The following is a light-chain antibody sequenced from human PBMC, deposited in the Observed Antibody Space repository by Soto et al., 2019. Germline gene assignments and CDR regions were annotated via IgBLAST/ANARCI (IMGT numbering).Light chain of an antibody. V-gene: IGLV1-40*01. CDR3: SSYTISSTTV. CDR2: GNS. Sequence: QSVLTQPPSVSGAPGQRVTISCTGSSSNIGAGYDVHWYQQLPRTAPKLLIYGNSNRPSGVPDRFSGSKSGTSASLAITGLQAEDEGDYYCSSYTISSTTVFGTGTKVTVL. J-gene: IGLJ1*01. CDR1: SSNIGAGYD.